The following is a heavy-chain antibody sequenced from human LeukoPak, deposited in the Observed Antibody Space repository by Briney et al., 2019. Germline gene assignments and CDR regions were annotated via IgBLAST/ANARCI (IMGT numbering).Heavy chain of an antibody. CDR1: GGSISSGGYS. CDR3: ARVGEQVH. J-gene: IGHJ4*02. D-gene: IGHD1-26*01. CDR2: IYYSGST. V-gene: IGHV4-31*11. Sequence: PSETLSLTCAVSGGSISSGGYSWSWIRQPPGKGLEWIGYIYYSGSTYYNPSLKSRVTISVDTSKNQFSLKLSSVTAADTAVYYCARVGEQVHWGQGTLVTVSS.